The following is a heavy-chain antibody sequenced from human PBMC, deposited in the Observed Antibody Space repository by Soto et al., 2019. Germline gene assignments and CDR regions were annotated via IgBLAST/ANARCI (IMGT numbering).Heavy chain of an antibody. Sequence: VFLRLSCAASGFTFTRYSMNWVRQAPGKGLEWVSSISSTSNYIYYGDSMKGRFTISRDNAKNSLFLEMNSLRAEDTVVYYWARESEDLTSNFDYWGQGTRVEVSS. CDR3: ARESEDLTSNFDY. J-gene: IGHJ4*02. CDR2: ISSTSNYI. CDR1: GFTFTRYS. V-gene: IGHV3-21*06.